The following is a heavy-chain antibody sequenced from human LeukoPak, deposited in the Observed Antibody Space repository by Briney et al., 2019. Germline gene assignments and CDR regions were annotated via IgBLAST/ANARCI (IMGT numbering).Heavy chain of an antibody. CDR3: AKNVYGDYSISGSFDI. CDR1: GFTFSSYS. V-gene: IGHV3-23*01. Sequence: GGSLRLSCAASGFTFSSYSMNWVRQAPGKGLEWVSSISGSGDSTYYADSVKGRFTISRDNTRNTLYLQMNSLKAEDTAVYYCAKNVYGDYSISGSFDIWGQGTMVTVSS. D-gene: IGHD4-17*01. CDR2: ISGSGDST. J-gene: IGHJ3*02.